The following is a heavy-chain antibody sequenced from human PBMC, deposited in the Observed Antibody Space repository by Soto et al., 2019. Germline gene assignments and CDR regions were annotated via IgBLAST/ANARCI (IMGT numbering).Heavy chain of an antibody. Sequence: GASVKVSCKVSGYTLTELSMHWVRQAPGKGLERMGSFDFEDGETIYAQKFQGRVTMTEDTSPDTAYVELSSLSSEDTAVYYCAIDLVNGGYNLDYWGQGTQVTVSS. CDR2: FDFEDGET. V-gene: IGHV1-24*01. CDR1: GYTLTELS. CDR3: AIDLVNGGYNLDY. J-gene: IGHJ4*02. D-gene: IGHD3-22*01.